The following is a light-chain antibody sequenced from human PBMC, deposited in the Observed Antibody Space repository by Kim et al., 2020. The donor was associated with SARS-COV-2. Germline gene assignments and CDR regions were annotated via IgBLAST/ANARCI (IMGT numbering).Light chain of an antibody. Sequence: DVVMTQSPDFLAVSLGGRATINCKSSRSVLDRSKNKNYLAWYQRKPGQPPKLLINWASTREPGVPDRFSGSGSGTDFTLTINNLQAEDVAIYYCQQYYSSPAFGQGTKVDIK. J-gene: IGKJ1*01. V-gene: IGKV4-1*01. CDR1: RSVLDRSKNKNY. CDR2: WAS. CDR3: QQYYSSPA.